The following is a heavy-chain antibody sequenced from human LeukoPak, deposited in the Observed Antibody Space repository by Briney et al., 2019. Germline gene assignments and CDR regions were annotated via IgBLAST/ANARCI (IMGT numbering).Heavy chain of an antibody. CDR2: LNWNGGTT. CDR3: ARGRFFGSGNYIPWYFDF. D-gene: IGHD3-10*01. CDR1: GFTFDDYG. J-gene: IGHJ4*02. Sequence: GGSLTLSCAASGFTFDDYGMSWVRQAPGKGLEWVSGLNWNGGTTDYADSVKGRFTISRDDAKNSLYLQMNSLRAEDTALYYCARGRFFGSGNYIPWYFDFWGQGTLVTVSS. V-gene: IGHV3-20*04.